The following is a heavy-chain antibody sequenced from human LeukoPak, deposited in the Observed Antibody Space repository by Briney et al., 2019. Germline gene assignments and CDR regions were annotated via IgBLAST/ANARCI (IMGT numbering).Heavy chain of an antibody. D-gene: IGHD5-12*01. CDR1: GFTFTDSG. CDR3: TTFLVATTVDY. J-gene: IGHJ4*01. V-gene: IGHV3-73*01. Sequence: GGSLRLSCAASGFTFTDSGIHWVRQASGKGLEWVGRIRSKVNNYATAYAASVKGRFTVSRDDSKNTAYLQMSSLKIEDTAVYFCTTFLVATTVDYWGHGILDTVSS. CDR2: IRSKVNNYAT.